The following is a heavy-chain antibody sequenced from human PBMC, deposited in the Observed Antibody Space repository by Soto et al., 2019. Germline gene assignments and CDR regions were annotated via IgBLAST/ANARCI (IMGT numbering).Heavy chain of an antibody. V-gene: IGHV3-21*01. J-gene: IGHJ6*02. Sequence: EVQLVESGGGLVKPGGSLRLSCAASGFTSSSYSMDWVRQAPGKGLEWVSSISSSSTYIHYADSVKGRFTISRDNAKNEQFLQKNRLSGDNTDVYYFGSQASGSYYVDMDVWGQGTTVTVSS. CDR2: ISSSSTYI. CDR1: GFTSSSYS. CDR3: GSQASGSYYVDMDV.